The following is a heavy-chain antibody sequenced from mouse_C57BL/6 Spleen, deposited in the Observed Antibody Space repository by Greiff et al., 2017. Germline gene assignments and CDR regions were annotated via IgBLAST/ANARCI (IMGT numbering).Heavy chain of an antibody. CDR2: LLPGSGST. D-gene: IGHD3-2*02. V-gene: IGHV1-9*01. J-gene: IGHJ4*01. Sequence: VQLQQSGAELMKPGASVKLSCKATGYTFTGYWIEWVKQRPGHGLEWIGQLLPGSGSTNYNEKFKGKATVTADTSSNTSYMQLSSLTTKDTAIYYCARQLMRGARDYWGQGTSVTGSS. CDR1: GYTFTGYW. CDR3: ARQLMRGARDY.